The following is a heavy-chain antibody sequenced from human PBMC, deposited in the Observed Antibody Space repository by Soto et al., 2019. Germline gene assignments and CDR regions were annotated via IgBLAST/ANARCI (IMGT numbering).Heavy chain of an antibody. CDR2: LYQSGST. D-gene: IGHD3-3*01. J-gene: IGHJ6*02. Sequence: SETMSLTCALSGGSISSSNWWSWVRQPPGKGLEWIGELYQSGSTNYNPSLKSRVTISVDKSKNQFCLKLSSVTAADTAVYYCARRAERPRYEFWSGSQDYYGMDVWGQGTTVTVSS. CDR1: GGSISSSNW. CDR3: ARRAERPRYEFWSGSQDYYGMDV. V-gene: IGHV4-4*02.